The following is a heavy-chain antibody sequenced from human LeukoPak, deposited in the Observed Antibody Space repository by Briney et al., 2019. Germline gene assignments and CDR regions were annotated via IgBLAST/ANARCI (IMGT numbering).Heavy chain of an antibody. CDR2: IIPIFGTA. V-gene: IGHV1-69*13. Sequence: SVTVSCTASGGTFSSYAISWVRQAPGQGLEWMGGIIPIFGTANYAQKFQGRVTITADESTSTAYMELSSLRSEDTAVYYCASHYYDSSGYHYGFDYWGQGTLVTVSS. CDR1: GGTFSSYA. CDR3: ASHYYDSSGYHYGFDY. D-gene: IGHD3-22*01. J-gene: IGHJ4*02.